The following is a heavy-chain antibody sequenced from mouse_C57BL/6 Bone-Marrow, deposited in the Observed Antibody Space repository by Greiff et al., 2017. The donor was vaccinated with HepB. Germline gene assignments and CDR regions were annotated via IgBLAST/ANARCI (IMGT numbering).Heavy chain of an antibody. CDR3: ARLYGSSYGNAMDY. D-gene: IGHD1-1*01. CDR1: GFTFSDYG. J-gene: IGHJ4*01. Sequence: EVQLVESGGGLVKPGGSLKLSCAASGFTFSDYGMHWVRQAPEKGLEWVAYISSGSSTIYYADTVKGRFTISRDNAKNTLFLQMTSLRSEDTAMYYCARLYGSSYGNAMDYWGQGTSVTVSS. CDR2: ISSGSSTI. V-gene: IGHV5-17*01.